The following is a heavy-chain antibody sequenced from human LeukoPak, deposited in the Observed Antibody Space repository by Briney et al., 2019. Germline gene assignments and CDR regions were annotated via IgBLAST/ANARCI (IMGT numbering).Heavy chain of an antibody. J-gene: IGHJ4*02. CDR1: GFTFNIYA. Sequence: QSGGSLRLSCAASGFTFNIYAMTWVRQDPGKGLEWVSAIGGSGDRTYYADSAKGRFTISRDNSKNTLYLQMNSLRAEDTAVYYCAKDRTQQPYGIFDYWGQGTLVTVSS. CDR3: AKDRTQQPYGIFDY. V-gene: IGHV3-23*01. D-gene: IGHD6-13*01. CDR2: IGGSGDRT.